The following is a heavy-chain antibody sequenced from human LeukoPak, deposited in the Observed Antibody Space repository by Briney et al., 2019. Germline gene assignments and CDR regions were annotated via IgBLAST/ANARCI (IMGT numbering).Heavy chain of an antibody. D-gene: IGHD3-22*01. CDR2: IKQDGSEK. V-gene: IGHV3-7*01. Sequence: GGSLRLSCAASGFTFISYWMSWVRQAPGKGLEWVANIKQDGSEKYYVDSVKGRFTISRDNAKNSLYLQMNSLRAEDTAVYYCARDYRYYDSSGYGYWGQGTLVTVSS. CDR3: ARDYRYYDSSGYGY. J-gene: IGHJ4*02. CDR1: GFTFISYW.